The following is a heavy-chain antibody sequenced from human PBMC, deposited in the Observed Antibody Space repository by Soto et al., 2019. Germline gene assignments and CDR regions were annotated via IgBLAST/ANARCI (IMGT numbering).Heavy chain of an antibody. V-gene: IGHV1-3*01. J-gene: IGHJ4*02. CDR2: INAGNGNT. D-gene: IGHD2-15*01. CDR3: ARVGVVVAATPKYFDY. CDR1: GYTFTSYA. Sequence: ASVKVSCKASGYTFTSYAMHWVRQAPGQRLEWMGWINAGNGNTKYSQKFQGRVTITRDTSASTAYMELSSLRSEDTAVYYCARVGVVVAATPKYFDYWGQGTLVTVSS.